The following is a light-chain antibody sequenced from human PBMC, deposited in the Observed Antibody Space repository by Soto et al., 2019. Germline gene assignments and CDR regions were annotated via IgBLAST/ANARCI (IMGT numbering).Light chain of an antibody. CDR1: TGAVTNGHY. V-gene: IGLV7-46*01. J-gene: IGLJ1*01. CDR2: DTT. CDR3: LLSYNGPYV. Sequence: QAVVTQEPSLTVSPGGTVTLTCGSSTGAVTNGHYPYWFQQKPGQAPRTLIYDTTNRHSWTPARFSGSLLGGKAALTPSGAQPEDEAEYYCLLSYNGPYVFGTGTKVTLL.